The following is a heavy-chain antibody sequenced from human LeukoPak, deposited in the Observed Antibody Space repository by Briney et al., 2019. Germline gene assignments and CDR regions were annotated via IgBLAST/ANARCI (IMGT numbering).Heavy chain of an antibody. CDR1: GYTFTSYD. V-gene: IGHV1-2*02. CDR2: INPNSGGT. J-gene: IGHJ3*02. D-gene: IGHD2-2*01. CDR3: ARGSIVVVPAATDAFDI. Sequence: ASVKVSCKASGYTFTSYDIDWVRQAPGQGLEWMGWINPNSGGTNYAQKFQGRVTMTRDTSISTAYMELSRLRSDDTAVYYCARGSIVVVPAATDAFDIWGQGTMVTVSS.